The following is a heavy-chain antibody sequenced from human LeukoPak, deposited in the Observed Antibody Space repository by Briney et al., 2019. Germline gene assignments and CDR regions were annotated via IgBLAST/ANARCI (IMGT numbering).Heavy chain of an antibody. J-gene: IGHJ5*02. CDR1: GFTYSSYW. CDR3: ARDLWFGT. V-gene: IGHV3-7*01. Sequence: GGSLRLSCAASGFTYSSYWMIWVCQAPGKGLEWVANIKQDGSEKYYVDSVKDRFTISRDNAKNSLYLQMNSLRAEDTAVYYCARDLWFGTWGQGTLVTVSS. CDR2: IKQDGSEK.